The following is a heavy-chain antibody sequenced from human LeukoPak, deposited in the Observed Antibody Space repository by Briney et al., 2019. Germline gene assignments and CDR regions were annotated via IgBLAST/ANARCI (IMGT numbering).Heavy chain of an antibody. CDR2: IYHSGST. CDR3: ARASEPYYDFWSGYWIPHYAFDI. V-gene: IGHV4-38-2*02. Sequence: SETLSLTCTVSGYSISSGYYWGWIRQPPGKGLEWIGSIYHSGSTYHNPSLKSRVTISVDTSKNQFSLRLSSVTAADTAVYYCARASEPYYDFWSGYWIPHYAFDIWGQGTMVTVSS. J-gene: IGHJ3*02. D-gene: IGHD3-3*01. CDR1: GYSISSGYY.